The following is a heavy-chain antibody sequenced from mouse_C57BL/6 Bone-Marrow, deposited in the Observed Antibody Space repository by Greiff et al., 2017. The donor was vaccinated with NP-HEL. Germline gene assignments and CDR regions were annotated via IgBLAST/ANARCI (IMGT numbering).Heavy chain of an antibody. Sequence: EVQLVESGGGLVQPGGSLSLSCAASGFTFTDYYMSWVRQPPGKALAWLGFIRNKANGYTTEYSASVKGRFTISRDNSQSILYLQMNALRAEDSATYFCASYEGRRGFAYWGQGTLVTVSA. V-gene: IGHV7-3*01. D-gene: IGHD3-3*01. J-gene: IGHJ3*01. CDR2: IRNKANGYTT. CDR3: ASYEGRRGFAY. CDR1: GFTFTDYY.